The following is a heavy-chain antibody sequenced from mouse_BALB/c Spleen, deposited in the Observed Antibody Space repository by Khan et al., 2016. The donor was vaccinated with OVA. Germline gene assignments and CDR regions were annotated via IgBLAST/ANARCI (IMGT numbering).Heavy chain of an antibody. CDR3: ARDRIDY. V-gene: IGHV1-7*01. CDR2: INPTSGYT. CDR1: GYTFTSYW. Sequence: VQLQQSGAELAKPGASVKMSCTASGYTFTSYWMHWIKQRPGQGLEWIGYINPTSGYTDYNQKFKDKATLTGDKSSSTAYMQLSSLTSDDSAVYYCARDRIDYWGQGTALTVSS. J-gene: IGHJ2*01.